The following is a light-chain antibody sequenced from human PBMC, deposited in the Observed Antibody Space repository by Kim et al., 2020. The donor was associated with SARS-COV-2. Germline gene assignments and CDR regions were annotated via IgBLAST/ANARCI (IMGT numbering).Light chain of an antibody. CDR3: QNWGPGSRV. J-gene: IGLJ3*02. V-gene: IGLV4-69*01. CDR2: VNSDGSH. Sequence: QPVLTQSPSASASLGASVKLTCTLSNGHYNYAIAWHQQQPGKGPRYLMKVNSDGSHSKGDGIPDRFSSSSSWAERYLTVSSLQSDDEADYYCQNWGPGSRVFGGGTKVTVL. CDR1: NGHYNYA.